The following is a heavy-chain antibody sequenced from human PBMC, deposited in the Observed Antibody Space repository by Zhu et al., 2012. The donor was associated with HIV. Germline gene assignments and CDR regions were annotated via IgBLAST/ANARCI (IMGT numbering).Heavy chain of an antibody. J-gene: IGHJ4*02. CDR2: IYTSGST. Sequence: QVQLQESGPGLVKPSETLSLTCTVSGASISSYCWSWIRQPAGKGLEWIGRIYTSGSTDYNPSLKSRVAMSVDTSKSQFSLKLSSVTAADTAVYYCARENINQFLKDNFDYWGQGTLVTVSS. V-gene: IGHV4-4*07. CDR3: ARENINQFLKDNFDY. CDR1: GASISSYC.